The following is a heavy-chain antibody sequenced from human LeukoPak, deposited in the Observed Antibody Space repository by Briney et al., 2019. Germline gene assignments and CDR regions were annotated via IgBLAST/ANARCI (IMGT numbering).Heavy chain of an antibody. V-gene: IGHV4-59*08. CDR1: GGSISRYY. CDR2: IYYSGST. Sequence: SETLSLTCTVSGGSISRYYGSWLRDPPERGLEWIVYIYYSGSTNYTPSLKSRVTISVATSKNQFSLKLSSVTAADTAVYYCARHIRSDAFDIWGQGTMVTVSS. CDR3: ARHIRSDAFDI. J-gene: IGHJ3*02.